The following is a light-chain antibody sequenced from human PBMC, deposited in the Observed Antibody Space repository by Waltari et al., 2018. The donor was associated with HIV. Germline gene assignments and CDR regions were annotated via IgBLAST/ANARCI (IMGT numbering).Light chain of an antibody. CDR3: SAWDRSLSAVI. CDR1: SNNVGNQA. J-gene: IGLJ2*01. CDR2: KNN. Sequence: QAGLTQPPSVSKGLRQTATLTCPGDSNNVGNQAATCLQQHQGHPPKLLFYKNNNRPSGISERFSASKSGNTASLTITGLQPEDEADYFCSAWDRSLSAVIFGGGTTLIVL. V-gene: IGLV10-54*04.